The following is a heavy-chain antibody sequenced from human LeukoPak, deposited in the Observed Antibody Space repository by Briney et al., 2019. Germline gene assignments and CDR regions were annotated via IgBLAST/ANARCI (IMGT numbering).Heavy chain of an antibody. CDR2: ISGSGGST. D-gene: IGHD2-15*01. Sequence: GGSLRLSCAASGFTFSSYGMSWVRQAPGKGLEWVSAISGSGGSTYYADSVKGRFTISRDNSKDTLYLQMNSLRAEDTAVYYCAKTSREMVVAATSFDYWGQGTLVTVSS. CDR1: GFTFSSYG. J-gene: IGHJ4*02. V-gene: IGHV3-23*01. CDR3: AKTSREMVVAATSFDY.